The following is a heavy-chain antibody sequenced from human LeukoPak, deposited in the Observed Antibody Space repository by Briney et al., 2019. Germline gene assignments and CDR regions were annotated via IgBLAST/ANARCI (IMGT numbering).Heavy chain of an antibody. V-gene: IGHV3-33*06. CDR1: GFTFSSYG. D-gene: IGHD6-13*01. CDR2: IWYDGSNK. J-gene: IGHJ4*02. CDR3: AKDFKQQLVLFDY. Sequence: PGRSLRLSCAASGFTFSSYGMHWVRQAPGKGLEWVAVIWYDGSNKYYADSVKGRFTISRDNSKNTLYLQMNSLRAEDTAVYYCAKDFKQQLVLFDYWGQGTLVTVSS.